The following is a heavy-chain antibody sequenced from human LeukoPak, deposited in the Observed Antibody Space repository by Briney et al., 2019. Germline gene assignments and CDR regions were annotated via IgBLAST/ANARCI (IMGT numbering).Heavy chain of an antibody. V-gene: IGHV3-33*01. CDR3: ARELAV. Sequence: GGSLRLSCEAAGFAFKTYSMHWVRQAPGKGLEWVAAIWPDGSNEYYANSVKGRFFISRDNSKNTLYLQMNSLRVDDTAVYYCARELAVWGQGTLVTVSS. CDR1: GFAFKTYS. CDR2: IWPDGSNE. J-gene: IGHJ4*02.